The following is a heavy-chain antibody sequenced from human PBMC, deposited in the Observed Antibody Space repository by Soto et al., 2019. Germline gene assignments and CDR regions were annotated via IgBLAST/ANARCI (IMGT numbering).Heavy chain of an antibody. CDR3: ARHLSNFRYYYYAMDV. D-gene: IGHD4-4*01. J-gene: IGHJ6*02. V-gene: IGHV5-51*01. CDR2: IYPGDSDT. Sequence: GESLKISCKGSGYTFTDYWIGWVRQLPGKGLEWMGIIYPGDSDTRYSPSFQGHITITVDKSTSTAYLQWNTLKASDTAMYYCARHLSNFRYYYYAMDVWGQGTTVTVSS. CDR1: GYTFTDYW.